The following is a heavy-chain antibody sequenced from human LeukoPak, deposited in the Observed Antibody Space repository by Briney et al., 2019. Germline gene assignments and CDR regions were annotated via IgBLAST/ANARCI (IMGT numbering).Heavy chain of an antibody. D-gene: IGHD1-26*01. Sequence: SETLSLTCTVSGASLSNYYWSWSRQTPEKGLEWMGHIHTSGASRYYPSLESRLTLSIDTSRNHLSRKLTSVTAADTAVYFCARLGSYHDFWGQGALVTVSS. CDR1: GASLSNYY. J-gene: IGHJ4*02. CDR3: ARLGSYHDF. V-gene: IGHV4-4*09. CDR2: IHTSGAS.